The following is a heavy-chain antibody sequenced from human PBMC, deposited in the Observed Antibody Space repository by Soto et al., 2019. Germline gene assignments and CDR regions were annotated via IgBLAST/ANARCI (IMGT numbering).Heavy chain of an antibody. V-gene: IGHV4-31*03. CDR2: IYYSGST. J-gene: IGHJ1*01. CDR1: GGSISSGGYY. D-gene: IGHD3-22*01. Sequence: QVQLQESGPGLVKPSQTLSLTCTVSGGSISSGGYYWSWIRQHPGKGLEWIGYIYYSGSTYYNPSLKSRVTISVDTSKNQFSLKLSSVTAADTAVYYCARGPSSYYYDSSGYYAMGGYFQHWGQGTLVTVSS. CDR3: ARGPSSYYYDSSGYYAMGGYFQH.